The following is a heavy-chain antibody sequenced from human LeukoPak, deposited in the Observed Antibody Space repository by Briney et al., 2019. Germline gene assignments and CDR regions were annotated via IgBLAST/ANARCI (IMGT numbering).Heavy chain of an antibody. CDR1: GGSLSGYY. Sequence: PSETLSLTCAVYGGSLSGYYWSWIRQYPGKGLEWIGEINRGGITKYNPSLKCRVTISLGTSYNQFSLKLTSVTAADTAMYYCARSEDCGSSSCYWFDPWGQGTLVTVSS. D-gene: IGHD2-2*01. CDR2: INRGGIT. CDR3: ARSEDCGSSSCYWFDP. J-gene: IGHJ5*02. V-gene: IGHV4-34*01.